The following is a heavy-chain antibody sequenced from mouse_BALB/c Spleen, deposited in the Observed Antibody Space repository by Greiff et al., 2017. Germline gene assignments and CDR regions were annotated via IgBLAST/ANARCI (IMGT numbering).Heavy chain of an antibody. D-gene: IGHD2-1*01. CDR2: ISSGGST. J-gene: IGHJ3*01. V-gene: IGHV5-6-5*01. CDR3: ARWGGNYGGSWFAY. Sequence: EVKLMESGGGLVQPGGSRKLSCAASGFTFSSFGMHWVRQAPEKRLEWVASISSGGSTYYPDSVKGRFTISRDNARNILYLQMSSLRSEDTAMYYCARWGGNYGGSWFAYGGQGTLVTVSA. CDR1: GFTFSSFG.